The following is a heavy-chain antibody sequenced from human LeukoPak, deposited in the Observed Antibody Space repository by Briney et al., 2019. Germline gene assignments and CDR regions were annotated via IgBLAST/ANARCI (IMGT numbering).Heavy chain of an antibody. CDR3: AKGAKGSSGLRNYYGSGSYKGGLDY. D-gene: IGHD3-10*01. Sequence: GGSLRLSCAASGLTFSSYAMSWVRQAPGKGLEWVSAISGSGGSTYYADSVKGRFTISRDNSKNTLYLQMNSLRAEDTAVYYCAKGAKGSSGLRNYYGSGSYKGGLDYWGQGTLVTVSS. CDR2: ISGSGGST. CDR1: GLTFSSYA. V-gene: IGHV3-23*01. J-gene: IGHJ4*02.